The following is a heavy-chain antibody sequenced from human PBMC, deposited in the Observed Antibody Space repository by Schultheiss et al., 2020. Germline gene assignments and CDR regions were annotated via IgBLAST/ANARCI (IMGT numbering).Heavy chain of an antibody. CDR3: AKDKSATSEPVAGFDF. J-gene: IGHJ4*02. V-gene: IGHV3-30*18. D-gene: IGHD6-19*01. CDR2: ISYDGSNK. CDR1: GFTFSSYG. Sequence: GGSLRLSCAASGFTFSSYGMHWVRQAPGKGLEWVAVISYDGSNKYYADSVKGRFTISRDNAKNSLYLQMNSLRAEDTAVYHCAKDKSATSEPVAGFDFWGQGTMVTVSS.